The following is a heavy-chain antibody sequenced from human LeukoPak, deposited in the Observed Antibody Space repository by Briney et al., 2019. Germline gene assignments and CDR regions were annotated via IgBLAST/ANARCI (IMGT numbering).Heavy chain of an antibody. CDR1: GFTFSSNW. J-gene: IGHJ4*02. CDR2: IKQDGSNK. D-gene: IGHD2-15*01. Sequence: GGSLRLSCAASGFTFSSNWMSWVRQAPGKGLEWVANIKQDGSNKYYADSVKGRFIISRDNSKNTLYLQMNSLRAEDTAVYYCARRERYLLHIDYWGQGTLVTVSS. CDR3: ARRERYLLHIDY. V-gene: IGHV3-7*01.